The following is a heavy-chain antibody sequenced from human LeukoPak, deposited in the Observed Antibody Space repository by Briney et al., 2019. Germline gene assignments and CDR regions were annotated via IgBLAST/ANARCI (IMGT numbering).Heavy chain of an antibody. J-gene: IGHJ4*02. CDR2: ICSNGVNT. D-gene: IGHD1-26*01. CDR1: GFTFSTYA. Sequence: PGGSLRLSCTASGFTFSTYAMGWTRQAPGKGLEWGSGICSNGVNTYYADSAKGRFTISRDNSENTVYLQMNSLRAEDTALYYCVRAYTTSGTYSEPWGQGTLVTVSS. V-gene: IGHV3-23*01. CDR3: VRAYTTSGTYSEP.